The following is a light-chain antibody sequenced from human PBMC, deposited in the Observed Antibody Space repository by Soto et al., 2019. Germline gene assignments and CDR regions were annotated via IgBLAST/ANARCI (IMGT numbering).Light chain of an antibody. J-gene: IGLJ1*01. V-gene: IGLV2-14*01. CDR3: CSYTSSSTLV. Sequence: QSALTQPASVSGSTRQSITISCTGTSSDVGGYNYVSWYQQHPGKAPKLMIYDVSNLPSGVSNRFSGSKSGNTASLTISGLQAEDEAYYYCCSYTSSSTLVFGTGTKLTVL. CDR2: DVS. CDR1: SSDVGGYNY.